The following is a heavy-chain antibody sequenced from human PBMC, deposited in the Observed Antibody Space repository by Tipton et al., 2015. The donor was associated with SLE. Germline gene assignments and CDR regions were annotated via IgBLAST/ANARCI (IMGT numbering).Heavy chain of an antibody. CDR2: VNHRGST. D-gene: IGHD2-21*01. CDR1: GGSFSAYY. Sequence: TLSLTCAVYGGSFSAYYWSWIRQPPGKGLEWIGEVNHRGSTNYNPPLKSRVTISVDTSKNQFSLKLSSVTAADTAVYYCARHPKRESGSQFLFDYWGQGTLVTVSS. V-gene: IGHV4-34*01. CDR3: ARHPKRESGSQFLFDY. J-gene: IGHJ4*02.